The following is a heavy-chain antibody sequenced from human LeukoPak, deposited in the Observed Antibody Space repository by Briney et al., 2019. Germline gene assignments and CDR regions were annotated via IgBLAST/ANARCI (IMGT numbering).Heavy chain of an antibody. J-gene: IGHJ4*02. V-gene: IGHV3-21*01. Sequence: GGSLRLSCAASAFTFSSYSMTWVRQAPGKGLEWVSSIISSRNYKYYADSVKGRFTISGDNAKNSLYLQMNSLRAADTAVYYCARSIGTYYYDTSGAYYFDYWGQGTLVTVSS. CDR2: IISSRNYK. CDR1: AFTFSSYS. CDR3: ARSIGTYYYDTSGAYYFDY. D-gene: IGHD3-22*01.